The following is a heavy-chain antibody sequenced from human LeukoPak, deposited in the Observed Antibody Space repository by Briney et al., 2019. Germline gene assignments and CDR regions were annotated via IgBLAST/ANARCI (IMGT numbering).Heavy chain of an antibody. CDR1: GYTFTGYY. CDR2: INPNSGGT. J-gene: IGHJ4*02. CDR3: ARERSVVVPAAIDY. Sequence: ASVKVSCKASGYTFTGYYMHWVRQAPGQGLEWMGWINPNSGGTNYAQKFQGRVTMTRDTSISTAYMELSRLRSDDTAVYYCARERSVVVPAAIDYWCQGTLVTVSS. V-gene: IGHV1-2*02. D-gene: IGHD2-2*01.